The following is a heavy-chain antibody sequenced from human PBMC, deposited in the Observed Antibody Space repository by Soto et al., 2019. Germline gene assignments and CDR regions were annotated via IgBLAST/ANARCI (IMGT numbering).Heavy chain of an antibody. CDR1: RLTFSSDE. J-gene: IGHJ4*02. CDR2: ISSSGSTM. V-gene: IGHV3-48*03. CDR3: ARVVNSGYDRGQLFED. Sequence: EVQLVESGGGLVQTGGSLRLSCAASRLTFSSDEMNWVRQAPGKGLEWVSYISSSGSTMYYADSVKGRFTISRDNANNSLYLQMNSQRVEDTAVYFCARVVNSGYDRGQLFEDWGQGTLVTDSS. D-gene: IGHD5-12*01.